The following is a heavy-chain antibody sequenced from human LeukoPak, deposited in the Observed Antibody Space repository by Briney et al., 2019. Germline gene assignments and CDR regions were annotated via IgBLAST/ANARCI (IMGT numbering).Heavy chain of an antibody. CDR2: ISGSGGST. Sequence: PGGSLRLSCAASGFAFNYAWVSWVRQAPGKGLEWVSAISGSGGSTYYADSVKGRFTISRDDSKNTLYLQMNSLRAEDTAVYYCAKWIRVNWFDPWGQGTLVTVSS. CDR1: GFAFNYAW. V-gene: IGHV3-23*01. CDR3: AKWIRVNWFDP. J-gene: IGHJ5*02. D-gene: IGHD2-2*03.